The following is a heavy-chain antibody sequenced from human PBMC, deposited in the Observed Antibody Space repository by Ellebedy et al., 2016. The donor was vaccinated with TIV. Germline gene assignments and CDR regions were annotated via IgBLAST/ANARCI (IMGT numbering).Heavy chain of an antibody. V-gene: IGHV3-74*01. CDR1: GFTFSSYW. CDR2: INNDGSST. J-gene: IGHJ4*02. CDR3: AKSGSGSYSHFDY. D-gene: IGHD3-10*01. Sequence: GESLKISXAASGFTFSSYWMHWVRQAPGKGLVLVSRINNDGSSTSYADSVKGRFTVSRDNAKNTLHLQMNSLRAEDTAVYYCAKSGSGSYSHFDYWGQGTLVTVSS.